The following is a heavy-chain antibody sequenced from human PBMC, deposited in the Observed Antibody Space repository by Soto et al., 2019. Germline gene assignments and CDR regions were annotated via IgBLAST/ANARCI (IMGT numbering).Heavy chain of an antibody. D-gene: IGHD3-22*01. Sequence: SVKVSCKASGGTFSSYAISWVRQAPGQGLEWMGGIIPIFGTANYAQKFQGRVTITADESTSTAYMELSSLRSEDTAVYYCARGAGIESYYDSSGYYVPHLDYWGQGTLVTVSS. J-gene: IGHJ4*02. CDR3: ARGAGIESYYDSSGYYVPHLDY. V-gene: IGHV1-69*13. CDR2: IIPIFGTA. CDR1: GGTFSSYA.